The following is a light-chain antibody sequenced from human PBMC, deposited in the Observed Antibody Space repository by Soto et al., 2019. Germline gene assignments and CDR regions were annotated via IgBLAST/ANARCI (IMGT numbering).Light chain of an antibody. V-gene: IGKV3-15*01. CDR2: GAS. CDR1: QRVASN. CDR3: QQYHNWPPQYT. J-gene: IGKJ2*01. Sequence: EILMTQSPASLSVSPGDGATLSCRASQRVASNVAWYQQKPGQGPRLLIHGASTRAVGVPARFSGSGSGTDFTLTISSLQSEDFAVYYCQQYHNWPPQYTFGQGTKLQIK.